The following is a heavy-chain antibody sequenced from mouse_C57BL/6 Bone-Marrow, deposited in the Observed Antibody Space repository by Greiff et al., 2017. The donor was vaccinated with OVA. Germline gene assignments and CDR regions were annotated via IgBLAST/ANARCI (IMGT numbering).Heavy chain of an antibody. Sequence: EVKLMESGAELVRPGASVKLSCTASGFNIKDDYMHWVKQRPEQGLEWIGWIDPENGDTEYASKFQGKATITADTSSNTAYLQLSSLTSEDTAVYYCTPSPGGCDWYFDVWGTGTTVTVSS. J-gene: IGHJ1*03. CDR3: TPSPGGCDWYFDV. D-gene: IGHD1-1*02. CDR1: GFNIKDDY. CDR2: IDPENGDT. V-gene: IGHV14-4*01.